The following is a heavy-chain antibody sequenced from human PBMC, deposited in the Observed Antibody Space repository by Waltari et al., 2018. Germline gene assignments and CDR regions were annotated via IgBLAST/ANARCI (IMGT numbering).Heavy chain of an antibody. D-gene: IGHD4-17*01. CDR3: AHYGDYDRAPFDH. J-gene: IGHJ4*02. V-gene: IGHV2-5*01. CDR1: GFSLSTGGVG. CDR2: IYWNGDK. Sequence: QITLKESGPTLVKPTQTLTLTCTFSGFSLSTGGVGVGWIRQVPGKALECLALIYWNGDKRHSPARTLRLTITKDTSENQVVLTRTNMDPVDTGTYYCAHYGDYDRAPFDHWGQGILVTVSS.